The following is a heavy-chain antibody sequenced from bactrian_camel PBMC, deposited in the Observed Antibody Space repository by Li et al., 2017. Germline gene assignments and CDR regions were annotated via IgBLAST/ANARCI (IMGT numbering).Heavy chain of an antibody. CDR2: IYPADVRA. V-gene: IGHV3S30*01. J-gene: IGHJ4*01. CDR1: GFTFSTYA. D-gene: IGHD2*01. Sequence: QLVESGGGLVQPGGSLRLSCATSGFTFSTYAMSWVRQAPGKEREGVAVIYTAIYPADVRAYYADSVKGRFNISHDNDKNTLYLQMNRLKPEDSAKYYCAAREMQTYSGSPRNCISALRAGTNYRGQGTQVTVS. CDR3: AAREMQTYSGSPRNCISALRAGTNY.